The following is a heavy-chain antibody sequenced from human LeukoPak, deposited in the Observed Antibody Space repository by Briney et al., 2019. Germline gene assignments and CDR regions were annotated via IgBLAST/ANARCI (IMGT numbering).Heavy chain of an antibody. Sequence: GGSLRLSCAASGFTVSSNYMSWVRQAPGKGLEWVSVIYSGGSTYYADSVKGRFTISRGNSKNTLYLQMNSLRAEDTAVYYCARDRVAGPYYYYYYGTDVWGQGTTVTVSS. CDR3: ARDRVAGPYYYYYYGTDV. V-gene: IGHV3-53*01. CDR2: IYSGGST. D-gene: IGHD6-19*01. J-gene: IGHJ6*02. CDR1: GFTVSSNY.